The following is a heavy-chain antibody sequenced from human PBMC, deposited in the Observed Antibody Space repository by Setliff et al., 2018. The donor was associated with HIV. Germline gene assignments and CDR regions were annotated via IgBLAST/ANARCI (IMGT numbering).Heavy chain of an antibody. Sequence: ASVKVSCKASGYSFTDYYIHWVRQAPGQGLGWMGWINPKSDGTNYAQKFQGWITMTRDTSISTAYMGLSRLRSDDTAVYYCARGMDYYDTSGYYQYYSDYWGQGTLVTVSS. D-gene: IGHD3-22*01. J-gene: IGHJ4*02. V-gene: IGHV1-2*04. CDR2: INPKSDGT. CDR1: GYSFTDYY. CDR3: ARGMDYYDTSGYYQYYSDY.